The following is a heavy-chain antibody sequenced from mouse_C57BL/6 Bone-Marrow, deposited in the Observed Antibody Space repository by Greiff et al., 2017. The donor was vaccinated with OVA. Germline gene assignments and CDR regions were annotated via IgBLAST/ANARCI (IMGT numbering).Heavy chain of an antibody. V-gene: IGHV7-3*01. CDR3: ARSSYGSSYYFDY. D-gene: IGHD1-1*01. Sequence: EVQGVESGGGLVQPGGSLSLSCAASGFTFTDYYMSWVRQPPGKALEWLGFIRNKANGYTTEYSASVKGRFTISRDNSQSILYLQMNALRAEDSATYYCARSSYGSSYYFDYWGQGTTLTVSS. J-gene: IGHJ2*01. CDR1: GFTFTDYY. CDR2: IRNKANGYTT.